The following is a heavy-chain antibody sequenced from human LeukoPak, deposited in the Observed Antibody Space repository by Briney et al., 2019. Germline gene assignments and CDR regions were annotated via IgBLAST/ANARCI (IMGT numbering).Heavy chain of an antibody. CDR3: ARRLSDGSDDH. V-gene: IGHV4-59*01. Sequence: SETLSLTCSVSGGSITGYYWSWIRQPPGMPLEWIGYVYHSGSFNYNPSLQSRVTISVDVSENQFSLRLYSVTAADTAVYYCARRLSDGSDDHWGQGTLVTVSS. CDR1: GGSITGYY. J-gene: IGHJ5*02. CDR2: VYHSGSF. D-gene: IGHD5-24*01.